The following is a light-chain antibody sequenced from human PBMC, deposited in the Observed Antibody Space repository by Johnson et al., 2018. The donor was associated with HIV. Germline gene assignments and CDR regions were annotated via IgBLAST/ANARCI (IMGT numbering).Light chain of an antibody. CDR2: ENS. CDR3: GTWDTSLSVGLYV. Sequence: QSVLTQPPSVSAAPGQKVTISCSGSSSNIGNNFVSWYQHLPGTAPKLLIYENSKRPSGIPDRFSGSKSGTSATLGITGLQTGDEADYYCGTWDTSLSVGLYVLRTGTQVTVL. V-gene: IGLV1-51*02. J-gene: IGLJ1*01. CDR1: SSNIGNNF.